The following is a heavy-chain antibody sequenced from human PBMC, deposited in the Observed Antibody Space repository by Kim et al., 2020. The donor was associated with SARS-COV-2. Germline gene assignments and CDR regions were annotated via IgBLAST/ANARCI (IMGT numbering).Heavy chain of an antibody. CDR2: IYYSGST. D-gene: IGHD5-12*01. Sequence: SETLSLTCTVSGGSISSYYWSWIRQPPGKGLEWIGYIYYSGSTNYNPSLKSRVTISVDTSKNQFSLKLSSVTAADTAVYYCARVSELRDGYKYYYGMDVWGQGTTVTVSS. J-gene: IGHJ6*02. CDR1: GGSISSYY. CDR3: ARVSELRDGYKYYYGMDV. V-gene: IGHV4-59*13.